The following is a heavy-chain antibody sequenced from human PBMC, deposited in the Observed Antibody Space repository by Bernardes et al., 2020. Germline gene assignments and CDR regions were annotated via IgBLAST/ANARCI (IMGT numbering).Heavy chain of an antibody. J-gene: IGHJ3*02. CDR1: GFTFSSYS. Sequence: GSLRLSCAASGFTFSSYSMNWVRQAPGKGLEWVSYISSSSSTIYYADSVKGRFTISRDNAKNSLYLQMNSLRAEDTAVYYCARDTAGGAFDIWGQGTMVTVSS. CDR2: ISSSSSTI. CDR3: ARDTAGGAFDI. D-gene: IGHD2-15*01. V-gene: IGHV3-48*01.